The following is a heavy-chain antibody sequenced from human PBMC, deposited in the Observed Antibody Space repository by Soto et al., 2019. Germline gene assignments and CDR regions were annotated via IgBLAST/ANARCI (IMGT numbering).Heavy chain of an antibody. Sequence: QVQLVQSGAEVKKPGSSVKVSCKASGGTFSSYAISWVRQAPGQGLEWMGGIIPIFGTANYAQKFQGRVTITADESTSTAYRELSSLRSEDTAVYYCAREAGTTSGGYEGRYYYGMDVWGQGTTVTVSS. D-gene: IGHD1-7*01. CDR1: GGTFSSYA. CDR3: AREAGTTSGGYEGRYYYGMDV. CDR2: IIPIFGTA. J-gene: IGHJ6*02. V-gene: IGHV1-69*01.